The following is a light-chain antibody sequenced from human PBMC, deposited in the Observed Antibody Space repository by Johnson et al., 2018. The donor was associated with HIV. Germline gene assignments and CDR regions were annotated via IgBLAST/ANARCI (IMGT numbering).Light chain of an antibody. CDR2: DND. CDR3: GTWDTSRICYV. Sequence: QSVLTQPPSVSAAPGQKVTISCYGNSSNIGNNYISWYQQLPGTAPKLLIYDNDKRPLGIPDRFSGSKSGTSATLGITGLQTGDEADYYCGTWDTSRICYVFGTGTKVTGL. V-gene: IGLV1-51*01. CDR1: SSNIGNNY. J-gene: IGLJ1*01.